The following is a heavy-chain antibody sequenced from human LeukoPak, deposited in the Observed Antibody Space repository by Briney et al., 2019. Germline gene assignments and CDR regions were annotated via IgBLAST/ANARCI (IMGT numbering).Heavy chain of an antibody. V-gene: IGHV1-69*05. Sequence: SVKVSCKASGGTFSSYAISWVRQAPGQGLEWMGGIIPIFGTANYAQKFQGRVTITTDESTSTAYMELSSLRSEDTAVYYCARGSKQLVGFDYWGQGTLVTVSS. J-gene: IGHJ4*02. D-gene: IGHD6-6*01. CDR2: IIPIFGTA. CDR1: GGTFSSYA. CDR3: ARGSKQLVGFDY.